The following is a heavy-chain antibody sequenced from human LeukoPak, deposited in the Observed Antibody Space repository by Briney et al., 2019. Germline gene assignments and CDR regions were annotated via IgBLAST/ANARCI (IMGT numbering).Heavy chain of an antibody. V-gene: IGHV4-30-2*01. CDR1: GGSISSGGYS. CDR3: ARGAPAVTTLSY. D-gene: IGHD4-17*01. CDR2: IYHSGST. Sequence: SETLSLTCAVSGGSISSGGYSWSWIRQPPGKGLEWIGYIYHSGSTYYNPSLKSRVTISVDRSKNQFSLKLSSVTAADTAVYYCARGAPAVTTLSYWGQGTLVTVSS. J-gene: IGHJ4*02.